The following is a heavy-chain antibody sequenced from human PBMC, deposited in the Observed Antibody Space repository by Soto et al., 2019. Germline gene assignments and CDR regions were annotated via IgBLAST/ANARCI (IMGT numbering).Heavy chain of an antibody. CDR2: IGTAGDT. D-gene: IGHD3-22*01. V-gene: IGHV3-13*01. J-gene: IGHJ4*02. CDR1: GFTFSSYD. Sequence: QSGGSLRLSCTASGFTFSSYDMHWVRQATGKGLEWVSVIGTAGDTYYAGSVKGRFTISRENAKNSLYLQMNSLRAGDTAVYYCARIRHDSGYYFDYWGQGTLVTVSS. CDR3: ARIRHDSGYYFDY.